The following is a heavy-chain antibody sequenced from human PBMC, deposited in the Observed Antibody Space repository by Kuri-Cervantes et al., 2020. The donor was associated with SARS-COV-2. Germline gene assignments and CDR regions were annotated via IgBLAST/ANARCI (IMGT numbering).Heavy chain of an antibody. V-gene: IGHV1-24*01. CDR1: GYTLTELS. CDR2: FDPEDGET. Sequence: ASVKVSCKVSGYTLTELSMHWVRQAPGKGLEWMGGFDPEDGETIYAQKFQGRVTMTRNTSISTAYMELSILRSEDTAVYYCARDYGGKWIYFDYWGQGTLVTVSS. D-gene: IGHD4-23*01. CDR3: ARDYGGKWIYFDY. J-gene: IGHJ4*02.